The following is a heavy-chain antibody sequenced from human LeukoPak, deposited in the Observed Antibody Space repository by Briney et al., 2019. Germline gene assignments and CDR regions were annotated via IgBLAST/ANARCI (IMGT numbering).Heavy chain of an antibody. CDR2: MIGSSGST. D-gene: IGHD1-1*01. J-gene: IGHJ5*02. V-gene: IGHV3-23*01. CDR3: AKVGYRDWFDP. CDR1: GFTFSRYA. Sequence: GGPLRLSCAASGFTFSRYAMIWARQARGKGLEWGSVMIGSSGSTYYTDTVKGRFTIPRDNARNYPRLQMNSLTAEDTAIYNGAKVGYRDWFDPWGQGTLVTVSS.